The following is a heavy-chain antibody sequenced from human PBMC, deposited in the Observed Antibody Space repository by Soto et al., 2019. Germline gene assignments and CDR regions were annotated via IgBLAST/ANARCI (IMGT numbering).Heavy chain of an antibody. Sequence: EVQLVESGGGLVQPGGSLRLSCAASGFTFSSYWMSWVRQAPGKGLEWVANIKQDGSDKYYVDSVKGRFTISRDNANNSLYLQMNSLTAEDTAVYYCAREQEGVAVTGTFDYWGQGTLVTVSS. CDR2: IKQDGSDK. CDR1: GFTFSSYW. CDR3: AREQEGVAVTGTFDY. J-gene: IGHJ4*02. V-gene: IGHV3-7*01. D-gene: IGHD2-21*02.